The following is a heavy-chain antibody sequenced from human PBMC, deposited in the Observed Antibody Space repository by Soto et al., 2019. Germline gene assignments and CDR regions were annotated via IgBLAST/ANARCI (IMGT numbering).Heavy chain of an antibody. CDR2: IYYSGST. CDR1: GGSISSSSYY. CDR3: ARLPTMVRGVPWAWFDP. Sequence: SETLSLTCTVSGGSISSSSYYWGWIRQPPGKGLEWIGSIYYSGSTYYNPSLKSRVTISVDTSKNQFSLKLSSVTAADTAVYYCARLPTMVRGVPWAWFDPWGQGTMVTVSS. V-gene: IGHV4-39*01. D-gene: IGHD3-10*01. J-gene: IGHJ5*02.